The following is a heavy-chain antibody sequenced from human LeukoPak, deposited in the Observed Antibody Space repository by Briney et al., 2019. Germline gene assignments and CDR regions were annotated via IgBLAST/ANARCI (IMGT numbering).Heavy chain of an antibody. CDR2: ISGSGGST. CDR3: ANTLVRGVPSMDV. J-gene: IGHJ6*02. D-gene: IGHD3-10*01. Sequence: GGSLRLSCAASGFTFSSYAMSWVRQAPGKGLEWVSAISGSGGSTYYADAVKGRFTISRDNSRDTLYLQMHSLGAEDTAVYYCANTLVRGVPSMDVWGQGTTVTVSS. CDR1: GFTFSSYA. V-gene: IGHV3-23*01.